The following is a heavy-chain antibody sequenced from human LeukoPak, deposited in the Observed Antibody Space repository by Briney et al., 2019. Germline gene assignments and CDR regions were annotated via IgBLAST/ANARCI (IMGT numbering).Heavy chain of an antibody. D-gene: IGHD6-19*01. CDR2: IIGSAVNT. Sequence: PGGSLRLSCGASGLTVSSYGMSWVRQASGKGLEWVSTIIGSAVNTYYADSVKGRFTISRDNSKNTVYLQMNSLRVEDTALYYCAKIYGSGWSGYWGQGTLVTVSS. V-gene: IGHV3-23*01. CDR3: AKIYGSGWSGY. J-gene: IGHJ4*02. CDR1: GLTVSSYG.